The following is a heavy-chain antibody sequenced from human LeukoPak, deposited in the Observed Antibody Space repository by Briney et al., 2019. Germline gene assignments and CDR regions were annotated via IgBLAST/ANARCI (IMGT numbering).Heavy chain of an antibody. CDR2: IIPIFGTA. D-gene: IGHD5-12*01. Sequence: GASVKVSCKASGGTFSSYAISWVRQAPGQGLEWMGRIIPIFGTANYAQKFQGRVTITTDESTSTAYMELSSLRSEDTAVYYCARSRYSGYDMDYWGQGTLVTVSS. CDR1: GGTFSSYA. J-gene: IGHJ4*02. CDR3: ARSRYSGYDMDY. V-gene: IGHV1-69*05.